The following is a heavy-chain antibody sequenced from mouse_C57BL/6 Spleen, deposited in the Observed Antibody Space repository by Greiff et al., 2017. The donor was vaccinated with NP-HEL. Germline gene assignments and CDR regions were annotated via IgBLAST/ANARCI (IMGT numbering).Heavy chain of an antibody. CDR3: ARSRSYDGYDFDY. V-gene: IGHV1-80*01. CDR2: IYPGDGDT. J-gene: IGHJ2*01. CDR1: GYAFSSYW. Sequence: QVQLKQSGAELVKPGASVKISCKASGYAFSSYWMNWVKQRPGKGLEWIGQIYPGDGDTNYNGKFKGKATLTADKSSSTAYMQLSSLTSEDSAVYFCARSRSYDGYDFDYWGQGTTLTVSS. D-gene: IGHD2-3*01.